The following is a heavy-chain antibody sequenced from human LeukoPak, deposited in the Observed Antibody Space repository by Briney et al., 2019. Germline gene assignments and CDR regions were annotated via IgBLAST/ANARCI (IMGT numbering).Heavy chain of an antibody. CDR1: GFTFSSYA. CDR2: ISGSGGST. CDR3: AKPSVAGTFAAEYFQH. V-gene: IGHV3-23*01. D-gene: IGHD6-19*01. Sequence: GGSLRLSCAASGFTFSSYAMSWVRQAPGKGLEWVSAISGSGGSTYYADSVKGQFTISRDNSKNTLYLQMNSLRAEDTAVYYCAKPSVAGTFAAEYFQHWGQGTLVTVSS. J-gene: IGHJ1*01.